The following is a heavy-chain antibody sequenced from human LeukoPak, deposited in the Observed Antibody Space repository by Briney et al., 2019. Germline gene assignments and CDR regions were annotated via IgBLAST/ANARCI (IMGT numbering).Heavy chain of an antibody. CDR2: IYYSGSA. D-gene: IGHD6-13*01. Sequence: SETLSLTCTVSGSSISNYYWSWIRQPPGKGLEWIGYIYYSGSANHNPSLKSGVTISVDTSKNQFSLKLSSVTAADTAVYYCARVTATTGIRYFDYWGQGTLVTVSS. CDR1: GSSISNYY. J-gene: IGHJ4*02. V-gene: IGHV4-59*01. CDR3: ARVTATTGIRYFDY.